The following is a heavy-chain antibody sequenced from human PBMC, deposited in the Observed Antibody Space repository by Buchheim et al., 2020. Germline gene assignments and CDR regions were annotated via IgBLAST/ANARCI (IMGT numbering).Heavy chain of an antibody. CDR1: GFTFSSYG. D-gene: IGHD6-19*01. J-gene: IGHJ4*02. CDR2: ISYDGSNK. CDR3: AKDGFVAGFDY. V-gene: IGHV3-30*18. Sequence: QVQLVESGGGVVQPGRSLRLSCAASGFTFSSYGMHWVRQAPGKGLEWVAVISYDGSNKYYADSVKGRFTISRDNSKNTLYLQMNSLRAEDTAVYYCAKDGFVAGFDYWGQGTL.